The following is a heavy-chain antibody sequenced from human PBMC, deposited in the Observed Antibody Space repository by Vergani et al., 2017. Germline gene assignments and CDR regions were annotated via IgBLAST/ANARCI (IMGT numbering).Heavy chain of an antibody. D-gene: IGHD2-21*01. CDR3: AVDWGARSILWKRSSAFDI. Sequence: EVQLVESGGGLVKPGGSLRLSCAASGFTFSSYSMNWVRQAPGKGLEWVSSISSSSSYIYYADSVKGRFTIARDNAKNSLYLQMNSLRAEDTAVYYCAVDWGARSILWKRSSAFDIWGQGTMVTVSS. J-gene: IGHJ3*02. CDR2: ISSSSSYI. CDR1: GFTFSSYS. V-gene: IGHV3-21*01.